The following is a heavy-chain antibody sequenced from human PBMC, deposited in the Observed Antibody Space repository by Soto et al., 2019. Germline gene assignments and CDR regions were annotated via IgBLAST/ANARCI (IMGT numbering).Heavy chain of an antibody. V-gene: IGHV4-59*01. D-gene: IGHD6-19*01. CDR3: ARSVAVPGAHIDY. J-gene: IGHJ4*02. Sequence: PSETLSLTCSDSGGSIRCSYWSWIRQSPGKGLEWLGYVYYTGSTNYSPSLRSRVSISVDTSKNEFSLRLSSVTAADTAVYFCARSVAVPGAHIDYWGQGTQVTVSS. CDR2: VYYTGST. CDR1: GGSIRCSY.